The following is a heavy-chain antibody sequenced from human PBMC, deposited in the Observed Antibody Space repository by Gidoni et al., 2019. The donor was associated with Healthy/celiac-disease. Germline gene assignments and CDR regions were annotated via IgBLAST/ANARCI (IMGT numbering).Heavy chain of an antibody. CDR2: IYYSGST. CDR3: ARISNSEMATIKDAFDI. J-gene: IGHJ3*02. Sequence: QVQLQESGPGLVKPSQTLSLTCTVPGGSISSGGYHWSWIRQHPGKGLEWIGYIYYSGSTYYNPSLKSRVTISVDTSKNQFSLKLSSVTAADTAVYYCARISNSEMATIKDAFDIWGQGTMVAVSS. V-gene: IGHV4-31*03. D-gene: IGHD5-12*01. CDR1: GGSISSGGYH.